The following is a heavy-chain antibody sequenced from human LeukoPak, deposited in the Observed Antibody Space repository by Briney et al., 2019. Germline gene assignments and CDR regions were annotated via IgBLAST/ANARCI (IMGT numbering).Heavy chain of an antibody. V-gene: IGHV3-48*01. CDR1: GFTFSSYN. Sequence: GGSLRLSCAASGFTFSSYNMNWVRQAPGKGLEWGSFISSTSNTIYYADSVKGRFTISRDNAKNSLYLQMNSLRAEDTAAYYCAREEGCDYWGQGTLVTVSS. J-gene: IGHJ4*02. CDR3: AREEGCDY. CDR2: ISSTSNTI.